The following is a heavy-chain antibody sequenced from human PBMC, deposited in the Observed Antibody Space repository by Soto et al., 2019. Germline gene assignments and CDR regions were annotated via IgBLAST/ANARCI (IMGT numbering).Heavy chain of an antibody. D-gene: IGHD2-2*01. Sequence: SETLSLTFSVSGDSISSPDYYWSWIRQAPDKGVELVGYVYYRGSIYYTPSFESRVSISVDTSKNQFSLRLTSVTAADSAMYFCARVTFTTNWFHXWGQGILVTVSX. J-gene: IGHJ5*01. CDR1: GDSISSPDYY. CDR2: VYYRGSI. CDR3: ARVTFTTNWFHX. V-gene: IGHV4-30-4*01.